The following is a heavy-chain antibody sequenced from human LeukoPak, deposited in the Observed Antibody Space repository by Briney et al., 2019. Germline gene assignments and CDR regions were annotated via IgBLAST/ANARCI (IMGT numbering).Heavy chain of an antibody. Sequence: GGSLRLSCAASGLTFSSYGMHWVRQAPGKGLEWVAVIWYDGSNKYYADSVKGRFTISRDNSKNTLYLQMNSLRAEDTAVYYCARAMVRGEQVFRYYYYGMDVWGQGTTVTVSS. V-gene: IGHV3-33*01. CDR3: ARAMVRGEQVFRYYYYGMDV. J-gene: IGHJ6*02. CDR1: GLTFSSYG. CDR2: IWYDGSNK. D-gene: IGHD3-10*01.